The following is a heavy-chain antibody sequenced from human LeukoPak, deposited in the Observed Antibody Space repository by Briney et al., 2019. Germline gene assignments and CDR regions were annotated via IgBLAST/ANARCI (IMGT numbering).Heavy chain of an antibody. D-gene: IGHD3-3*01. CDR3: VRDRNYYEALQRSY. V-gene: IGHV3-23*01. CDR1: GFTFSTFA. Sequence: GGSLRLSCAASGFTFSTFAMSWVRQDPGRGLEWVSSITGAGDTTFYPESVRGRFTISRDNSKNTLYLQMNSLRVEDTALYFCVRDRNYYEALQRSYWGQGTLVTVSS. J-gene: IGHJ4*02. CDR2: ITGAGDTT.